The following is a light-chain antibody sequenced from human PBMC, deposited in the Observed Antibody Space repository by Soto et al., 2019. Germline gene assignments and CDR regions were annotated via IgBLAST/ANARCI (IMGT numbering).Light chain of an antibody. CDR2: DVS. CDR1: SSDVGGYNS. J-gene: IGLJ1*01. V-gene: IGLV2-8*01. Sequence: QSVLPQPPSASGSPGQSVTVSCTGTSSDVGGYNSVSWYQQHPDKAPKLTIYDVSQRPSGVPDRFSGSKSGNTASLTVSGLQAEDEADYYCSSYAGTHIVFGTGTKVTVL. CDR3: SSYAGTHIV.